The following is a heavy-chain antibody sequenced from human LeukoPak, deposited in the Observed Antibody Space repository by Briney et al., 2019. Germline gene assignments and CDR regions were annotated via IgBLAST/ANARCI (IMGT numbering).Heavy chain of an antibody. CDR1: GFTFTSYS. D-gene: IGHD4-17*01. CDR2: ISYGGNNE. CDR3: ARGYGVPPKVGY. V-gene: IGHV3-30*03. Sequence: GRSLRLSCAASGFTFTSYSMHWVRQAPGKGLEWVAVISYGGNNEYYADSVKGRFTISRDNSKNTVYLQMNSLRTEDTAMYYCARGYGVPPKVGYWGQGTLVTVFS. J-gene: IGHJ4*02.